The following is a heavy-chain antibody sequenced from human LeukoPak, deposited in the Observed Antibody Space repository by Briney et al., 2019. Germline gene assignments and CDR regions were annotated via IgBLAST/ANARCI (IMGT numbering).Heavy chain of an antibody. D-gene: IGHD3-3*01. J-gene: IGHJ5*02. CDR2: INWNGGST. V-gene: IGHV3-20*01. Sequence: PGGSLRLSCAASGFAFDDYGMSWVRQAPGKGLEWVSGINWNGGSTGYADSVKGRFTISRDNATRLCITVRDWGPCHDFCSGHTKRSWFDPWGQGTLVTVSS. CDR1: GFAFDDYG. CDR3: KRSWFDP.